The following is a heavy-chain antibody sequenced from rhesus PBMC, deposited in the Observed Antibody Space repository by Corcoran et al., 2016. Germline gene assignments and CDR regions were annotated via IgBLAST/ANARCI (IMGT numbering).Heavy chain of an antibody. CDR2: IYGGSGRT. CDR1: GGSISGYYL. V-gene: IGHV4-106*01. J-gene: IGHJ3*01. D-gene: IGHD5-42*01. Sequence: QVQLQESGPGVVKPSETLSLTCAVSGGSISGYYLWSWIRQPPGKGLEWIGYIYGGSGRTSYKPSLKSRVIISIDTAKNQVCLKLSSVTAADTAVYYCARALGDTWGAFDFWGQGLRVTVSS. CDR3: ARALGDTWGAFDF.